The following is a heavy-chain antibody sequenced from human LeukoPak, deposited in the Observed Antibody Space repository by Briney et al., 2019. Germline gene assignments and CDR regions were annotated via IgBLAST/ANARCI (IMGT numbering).Heavy chain of an antibody. D-gene: IGHD6-19*01. J-gene: IGHJ3*02. V-gene: IGHV3-66*02. CDR1: GFTVSSNY. Sequence: GGSLRLSGAASGFTVSSNYMSWVRQAPGKGLEWVSVIYSGGSTYYADSVKGRFTISRDNSKNTLYLQMNSLRAEDTAVYYCARNMDQWPNNDAFDIWGQGTMVTVSS. CDR3: ARNMDQWPNNDAFDI. CDR2: IYSGGST.